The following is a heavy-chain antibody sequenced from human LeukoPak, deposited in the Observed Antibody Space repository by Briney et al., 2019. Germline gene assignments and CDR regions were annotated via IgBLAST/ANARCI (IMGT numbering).Heavy chain of an antibody. V-gene: IGHV4-39*01. CDR1: GGSISSSSYY. J-gene: IGHJ4*02. CDR3: ARLSPPGLYYDSSGAIGY. Sequence: SETLSLTCTVSGGSISSSSYYWGWIRQPPGKGLEWIGSIYYSGSTYYNPSLKSRVTISVDTSKNQFSLKLSSVTAADTAVYYCARLSPPGLYYDSSGAIGYWGQGTLVTVSS. D-gene: IGHD3-22*01. CDR2: IYYSGST.